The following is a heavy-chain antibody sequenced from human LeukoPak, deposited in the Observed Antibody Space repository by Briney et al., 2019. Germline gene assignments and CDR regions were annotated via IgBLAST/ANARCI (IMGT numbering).Heavy chain of an antibody. D-gene: IGHD6-13*01. CDR2: ISYGGSNK. J-gene: IGHJ4*02. V-gene: IGHV3-30*18. CDR1: GFNVSSYG. CDR3: AKDAAEYSSRWYSFADY. Sequence: PGNSLRLSCAASGFNVSSYGMHWVRQAPVKGLEWLAVISYGGSNKYYADSVKGRFTISRDNSKNTLYLQMNSLRDEDTAVYYCAKDAAEYSSRWYSFADYWGQGTLVTVSS.